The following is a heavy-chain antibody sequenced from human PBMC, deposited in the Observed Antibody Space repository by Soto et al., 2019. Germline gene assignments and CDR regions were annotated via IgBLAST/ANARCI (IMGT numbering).Heavy chain of an antibody. J-gene: IGHJ6*02. CDR2: IVDDGSSK. V-gene: IGHV3-30*04. CDR1: GFTFSGYA. Sequence: QVQLVESGGCVVRPGRSLRLSCAASGFTFSGYAMHWVRQAPGKGLEWVAVIVDDGSSKYYADSVNGRFTVSTDKSKHTLYMQMNSLRTEDTSLTYCARSAGTIGYYYPMDAWGQGTTFTVSS. CDR3: ARSAGTIGYYYPMDA. D-gene: IGHD3-9*01.